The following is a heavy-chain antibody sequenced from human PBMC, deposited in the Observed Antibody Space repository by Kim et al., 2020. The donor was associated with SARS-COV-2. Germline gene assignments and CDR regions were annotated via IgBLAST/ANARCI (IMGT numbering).Heavy chain of an antibody. V-gene: IGHV4-59*01. Sequence: SETLSLTCTVSGGSISSYYWSWIRQPPGKGLEWIGYIYYSGSTNYNPSLKSRVTISVDTSKNQFSLKLSSVTAADTAVYYCAGQDYGDYALDYWGQGTLVTVSS. CDR3: AGQDYGDYALDY. CDR2: IYYSGST. D-gene: IGHD4-17*01. J-gene: IGHJ4*02. CDR1: GGSISSYY.